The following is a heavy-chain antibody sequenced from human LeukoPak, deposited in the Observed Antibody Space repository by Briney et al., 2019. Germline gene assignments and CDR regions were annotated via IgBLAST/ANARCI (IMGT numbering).Heavy chain of an antibody. CDR1: GFTFSYYT. D-gene: IGHD3-22*01. CDR2: ISSSSTYI. CDR3: AKGLYYYDSSGFPA. J-gene: IGHJ5*02. V-gene: IGHV3-21*01. Sequence: PGGSLRLSCAVSGFTFSYYTMNWVRQAPGKGLEWVSSISSSSTYIYYADYVKGRFTISRDNSKNTLYMQMNSLRAEDTAVYYCAKGLYYYDSSGFPAWGQGTLVTVSS.